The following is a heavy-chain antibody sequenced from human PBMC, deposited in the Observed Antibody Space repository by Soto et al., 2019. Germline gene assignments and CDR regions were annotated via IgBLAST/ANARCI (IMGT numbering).Heavy chain of an antibody. CDR3: ARAGSSLDWFDP. CDR2: ISGGGSNT. Sequence: TGGSLRLSCAASGFPFSSYVMSWVRQAPGKGLEWVSGISGGGSNTFYADSVKGRFTISRDNSKNTLLLQMNSLGAEDTAVYYCARAGSSLDWFDPWGQGTLVTVSS. CDR1: GFPFSSYV. V-gene: IGHV3-23*01. J-gene: IGHJ5*02. D-gene: IGHD6-6*01.